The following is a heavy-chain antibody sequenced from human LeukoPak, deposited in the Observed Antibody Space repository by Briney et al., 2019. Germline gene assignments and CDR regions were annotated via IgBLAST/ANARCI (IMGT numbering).Heavy chain of an antibody. Sequence: PGGSLRLSCAASGFTFSSYGMHWVRQAPGKGLEWVAVISYDGSNKYYADSVKGRFTISRDNSKNTLYLQMNSLRAEDTAVYYCAKDPVEWEHNDYFDCWGQGTLVTVSS. J-gene: IGHJ4*02. V-gene: IGHV3-30*18. CDR3: AKDPVEWEHNDYFDC. CDR1: GFTFSSYG. CDR2: ISYDGSNK. D-gene: IGHD1-26*01.